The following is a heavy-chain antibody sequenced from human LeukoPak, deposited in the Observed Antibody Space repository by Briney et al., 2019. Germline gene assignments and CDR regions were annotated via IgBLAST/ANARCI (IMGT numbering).Heavy chain of an antibody. V-gene: IGHV3-15*01. CDR2: IKSKTDGGTT. CDR1: GFTFSNAW. CDR3: TTDYSSSWYYFDY. D-gene: IGHD6-13*01. J-gene: IGHJ4*02. Sequence: PGGSLRLSCAASGFTFSNAWMSWVRQAPGKGLEWVGRIKSKTDGGTTDYAAPVKGRFTISRDDPKNTLYLQMNSLKTEDTAVYYCTTDYSSSWYYFDYWGQGTLVTVSS.